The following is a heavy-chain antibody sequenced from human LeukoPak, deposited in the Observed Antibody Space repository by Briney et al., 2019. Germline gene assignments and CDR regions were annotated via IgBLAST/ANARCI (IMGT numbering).Heavy chain of an antibody. D-gene: IGHD1-1*01. CDR2: IWHDGTNK. CDR3: GRDWKVDY. Sequence: GGSLRLSCVASGFRFTGHGMHWVRQAPGKGLEWVAVIWHDGTNKYYADSVKGRFTIFRDNSRNTLFLLMNSLRVEDTAIYYCGRDWKVDYWGQGTLVTVSS. V-gene: IGHV3-33*01. CDR1: GFRFTGHG. J-gene: IGHJ4*02.